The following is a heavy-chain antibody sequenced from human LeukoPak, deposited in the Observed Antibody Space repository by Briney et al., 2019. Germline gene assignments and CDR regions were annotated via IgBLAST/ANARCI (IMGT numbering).Heavy chain of an antibody. Sequence: SETLSLTCAVYGGSFSGYYWSWIRQPPGKGLEWIGEINHSGSTYYNPSLKSRVTTSVDTSKNQFSLRLSSVTAADTAVYYCARTSNYYDSSGSPLDVWGKGTTVTVSS. CDR1: GGSFSGYY. V-gene: IGHV4-34*01. CDR3: ARTSNYYDSSGSPLDV. CDR2: INHSGST. D-gene: IGHD3-22*01. J-gene: IGHJ6*04.